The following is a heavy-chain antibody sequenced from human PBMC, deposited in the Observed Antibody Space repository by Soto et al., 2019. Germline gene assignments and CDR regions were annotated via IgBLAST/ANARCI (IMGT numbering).Heavy chain of an antibody. V-gene: IGHV4-59*08. D-gene: IGHD2-15*01. CDR3: ARVLYCSGGSCYYAFDY. J-gene: IGHJ4*02. CDR2: VYHSGST. Sequence: SETLSLTCTVSGGSISSYYWSWIRQPPGKGLEWIGTVYHSGSTYYNPSLKSRVTISVDRSKNQFSLRLISVTAADTAVYYCARVLYCSGGSCYYAFDYWGQGTLVTVSS. CDR1: GGSISSYY.